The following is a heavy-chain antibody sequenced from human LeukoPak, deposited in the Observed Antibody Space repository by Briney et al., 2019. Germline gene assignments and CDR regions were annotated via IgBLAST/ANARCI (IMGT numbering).Heavy chain of an antibody. D-gene: IGHD3-3*01. CDR1: GYTFTSYY. Sequence: ASVKVSCKASGYTFTSYYMHWVRQAPGQGLEWMGIINPSGGSTSYAQKFQGRVTMTRDTSTSTVYMELSSLRSEDTAVYYCARDFWSGYYNRNGMDVWGQGTTVTVSS. J-gene: IGHJ6*02. V-gene: IGHV1-46*01. CDR3: ARDFWSGYYNRNGMDV. CDR2: INPSGGST.